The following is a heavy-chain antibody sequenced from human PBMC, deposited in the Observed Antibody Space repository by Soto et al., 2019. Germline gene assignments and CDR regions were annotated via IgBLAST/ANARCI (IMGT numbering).Heavy chain of an antibody. V-gene: IGHV3-21*01. CDR1: RFTFRLFT. Sequence: LRLSCAASRFTFRLFTMNWGRHAPGKGLEWVSTISSNSAYIYYTDALRGRFTISGDNAKNSLHLQMNSLRAEDTAVYYCTRDASRDSTARGWFDPWGPGTLVTVSS. CDR2: ISSNSAYI. CDR3: TRDASRDSTARGWFDP. D-gene: IGHD5-18*01. J-gene: IGHJ5*02.